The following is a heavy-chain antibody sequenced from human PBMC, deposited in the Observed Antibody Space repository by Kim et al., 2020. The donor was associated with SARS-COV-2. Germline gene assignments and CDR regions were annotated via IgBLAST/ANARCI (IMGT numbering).Heavy chain of an antibody. J-gene: IGHJ4*02. D-gene: IGHD2-8*01. CDR3: ARAYLISGPFDY. V-gene: IGHV4-31*02. Sequence: YYNPSPKSRVTISVDTSKNQFSLKLSSVTAADTAVYYCARAYLISGPFDYWGQGTLVTVSS.